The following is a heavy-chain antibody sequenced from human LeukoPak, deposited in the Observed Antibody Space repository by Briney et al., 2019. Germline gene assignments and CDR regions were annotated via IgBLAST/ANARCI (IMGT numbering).Heavy chain of an antibody. D-gene: IGHD3-3*01. J-gene: IGHJ4*02. V-gene: IGHV4-30-4*08. CDR3: ARLTIFGVVYDY. CDR2: IYYSGST. Sequence: PSETLSLTCAVYGGSFSGYYWSWIRQPPGKGLEWIGYIYYSGSTYYNPSLKSQVTISVDTSKNQFSLKLSSVTAADTAVYYCARLTIFGVVYDYWGQGTLVTVSS. CDR1: GGSFSGYY.